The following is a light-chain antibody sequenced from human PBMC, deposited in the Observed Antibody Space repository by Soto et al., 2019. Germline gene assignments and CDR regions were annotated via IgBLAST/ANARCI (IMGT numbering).Light chain of an antibody. CDR2: GAS. CDR3: QQYGSSPRIT. CDR1: ERLSSVY. J-gene: IGKJ5*01. Sequence: EIVFTQSPGTLSLSPGERATLSCRASERLSSVYLAWYQQRPGQPPRLLIYGASNRATGIPDRFSGSGSGTDFTLIINRLEPEDVAIYYCQQYGSSPRITFGQGTRLEIK. V-gene: IGKV3-20*01.